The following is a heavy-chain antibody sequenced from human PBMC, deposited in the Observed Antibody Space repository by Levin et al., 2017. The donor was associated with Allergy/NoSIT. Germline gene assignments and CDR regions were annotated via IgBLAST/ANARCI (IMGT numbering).Heavy chain of an antibody. Sequence: KISCKASGGTFSSYAISWVRQAPGQGLEWMGGIIPIFGTANYAQKFQGRVTITADESTSTAYMELSSLRSEDTAVYYCARGIGYDYVWGRTSLSVFDYWGQGTLVTVSS. J-gene: IGHJ4*02. CDR2: IIPIFGTA. CDR1: GGTFSSYA. V-gene: IGHV1-69*01. D-gene: IGHD3-16*01. CDR3: ARGIGYDYVWGRTSLSVFDY.